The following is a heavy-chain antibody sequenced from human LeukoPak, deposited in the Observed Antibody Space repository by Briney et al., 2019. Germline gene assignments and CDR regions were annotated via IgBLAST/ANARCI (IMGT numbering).Heavy chain of an antibody. D-gene: IGHD3-22*01. CDR2: IYYSGST. CDR3: ARHFGGSSGYYDY. CDR1: GGSISSSSYY. J-gene: IGHJ4*02. V-gene: IGHV4-39*07. Sequence: SSETLSLTCTVSGGSISSSSYYWGWIRQPPGKGLEWIGSIYYSGSTYYNPSLKSRVTISVDTSKNQFSLKLSSVTAADTAVYYCARHFGGSSGYYDYWGQGTLVTVSS.